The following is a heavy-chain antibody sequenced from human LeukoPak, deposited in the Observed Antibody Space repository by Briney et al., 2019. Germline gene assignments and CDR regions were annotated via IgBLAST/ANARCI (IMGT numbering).Heavy chain of an antibody. CDR2: ISSSSSYI. CDR1: GFTFSSYS. Sequence: GGSLRLSCAASGFTFSSYSMNWVRQAPGKGLEWVSSISSSSSYIHYADSVKGRFTISRDNAKNSLYLQMNSLRAEDTAVYYCARVLSVTSPFDYWGQGTLVTVSS. J-gene: IGHJ4*02. CDR3: ARVLSVTSPFDY. V-gene: IGHV3-21*01. D-gene: IGHD4-17*01.